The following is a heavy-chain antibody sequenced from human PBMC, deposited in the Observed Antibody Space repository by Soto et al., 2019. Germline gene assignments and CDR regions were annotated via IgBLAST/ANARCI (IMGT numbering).Heavy chain of an antibody. CDR2: ISCDGSNK. J-gene: IGHJ4*02. Sequence: AGGSLRLSCAASGFTFSSYGMHWVRQAPGKGLEWVAVISCDGSNKYYADSVKGRFTISRDNSKNTLYLQMNSLRAEDTAVYYCAKGRGGSLMSFDYWAREPWSPSPQ. D-gene: IGHD2-15*01. CDR1: GFTFSSYG. V-gene: IGHV3-30*18. CDR3: AKGRGGSLMSFDY.